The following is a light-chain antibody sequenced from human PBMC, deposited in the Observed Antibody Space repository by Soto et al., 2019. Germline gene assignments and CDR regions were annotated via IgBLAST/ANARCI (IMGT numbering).Light chain of an antibody. CDR2: DVS. Sequence: QSALTQPASGSGSPGQSINISCTGTSSDVGGYNYVSWYQHHPGKAPKLIIYDVSNRPSGVSNPFSGSKSGNTASLTISGLQPEDEADYYCSSYTTSNTRQIVFGTGTKVT. V-gene: IGLV2-14*03. CDR1: SSDVGGYNY. CDR3: SSYTTSNTRQIV. J-gene: IGLJ1*01.